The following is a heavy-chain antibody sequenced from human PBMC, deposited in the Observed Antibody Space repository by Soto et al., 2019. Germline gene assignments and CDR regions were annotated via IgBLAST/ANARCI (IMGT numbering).Heavy chain of an antibody. Sequence: SLRLSCAASGFTFSSYAMHWVRQAPGKGLEWVSGISWNSGSIGYADSVKGRFTISRDNAKNSLYLQMNSLRAEDTALYYCAKVSYGMDVWGQGTTVTVSS. CDR1: GFTFSSYA. V-gene: IGHV3-9*01. CDR3: AKVSYGMDV. CDR2: ISWNSGSI. J-gene: IGHJ6*02.